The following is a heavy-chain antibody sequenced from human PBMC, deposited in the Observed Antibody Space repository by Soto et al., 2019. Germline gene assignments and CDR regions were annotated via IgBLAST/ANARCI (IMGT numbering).Heavy chain of an antibody. V-gene: IGHV1-18*04. CDR3: ARDIVVVVAALSPRSYYYGMDV. D-gene: IGHD2-15*01. Sequence: GASVKVSCKASGYTFTSYGISWVRQAPGQGLEWMGWISAYNGNTNYAQKLQGRVTMTTDTSTSTAYMELRSLRSDDTAVYYCARDIVVVVAALSPRSYYYGMDVWG. CDR1: GYTFTSYG. CDR2: ISAYNGNT. J-gene: IGHJ6*02.